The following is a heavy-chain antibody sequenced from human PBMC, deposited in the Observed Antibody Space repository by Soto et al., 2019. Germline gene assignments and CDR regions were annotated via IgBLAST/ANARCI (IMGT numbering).Heavy chain of an antibody. CDR3: AKAASHYDILTGYYPYYYYGMDV. CDR1: GFTFISYA. Sequence: GSSLRLYCADSGFTFISYAMSWVRQAPGKGLEWVSAISGSGGSTYYADSVKGRFTISRDNSKNTLYLQMNSLRAEDTAVYYCAKAASHYDILTGYYPYYYYGMDVWGQGTTVTVSS. D-gene: IGHD3-9*01. CDR2: ISGSGGST. J-gene: IGHJ6*02. V-gene: IGHV3-23*01.